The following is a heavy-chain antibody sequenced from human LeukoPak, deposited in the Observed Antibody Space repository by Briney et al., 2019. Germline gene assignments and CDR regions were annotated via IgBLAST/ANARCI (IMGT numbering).Heavy chain of an antibody. V-gene: IGHV4-4*07. D-gene: IGHD2-15*01. Sequence: SETLSLTCTVSGGSISSYYWSWIRQPAGKGLEWIGRIYTSGSTNYNPSLKSRVTMSVDTSKNRFSLKLSSVTAADTAVYYCARGSRVVGGYYFDYWGQGTLVTVSS. J-gene: IGHJ4*02. CDR2: IYTSGST. CDR1: GGSISSYY. CDR3: ARGSRVVGGYYFDY.